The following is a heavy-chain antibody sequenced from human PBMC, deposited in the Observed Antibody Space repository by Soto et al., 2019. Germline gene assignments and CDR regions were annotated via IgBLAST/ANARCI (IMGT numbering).Heavy chain of an antibody. V-gene: IGHV4-38-2*02. CDR2: IYHSGTT. Sequence: SEALSLTHPVPGYSISSGFHWGSIRQPPGKGLESIGRIYHSGTTYYNPSLKSRVTMSVDTSKKQFSLKLRSVTAADTGVYYCASDSVAEIGRCGQGTLVTFAS. CDR3: ASDSVAEIGR. CDR1: GYSISSGFH. J-gene: IGHJ4*02.